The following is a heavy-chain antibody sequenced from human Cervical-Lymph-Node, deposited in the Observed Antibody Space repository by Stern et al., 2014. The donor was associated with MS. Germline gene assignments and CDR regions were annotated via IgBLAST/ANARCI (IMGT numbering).Heavy chain of an antibody. V-gene: IGHV3-21*01. CDR1: GFTFSHYS. CDR2: ISNNSTHT. J-gene: IGHJ4*02. Sequence: VQLVQSGGGLVKPGESLRLSCDASGFTFSHYSINWVRQAPGKGLEWISSISNNSTHTYYADSGVGRFTISRDSAKDSVSLHMVSLRAEDTAVYYCARARVGDYARSPHLDSWGQGTLVTVSS. D-gene: IGHD4-17*01. CDR3: ARARVGDYARSPHLDS.